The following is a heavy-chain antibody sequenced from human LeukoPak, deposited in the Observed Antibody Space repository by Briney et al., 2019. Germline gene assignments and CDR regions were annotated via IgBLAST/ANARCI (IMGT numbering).Heavy chain of an antibody. Sequence: GESLKISCTASGFTFGDYAMSWVRQAPGKGLEWVGFIRSKAYGGTTEYAASVKGRFTISRDDSKSIAYLQMNSLKTEDTAVYYCTIGDGYTVVTPGGYWGQGTLVTVSS. D-gene: IGHD4-23*01. CDR1: GFTFGDYA. CDR3: TIGDGYTVVTPGGY. CDR2: IRSKAYGGTT. V-gene: IGHV3-49*04. J-gene: IGHJ4*02.